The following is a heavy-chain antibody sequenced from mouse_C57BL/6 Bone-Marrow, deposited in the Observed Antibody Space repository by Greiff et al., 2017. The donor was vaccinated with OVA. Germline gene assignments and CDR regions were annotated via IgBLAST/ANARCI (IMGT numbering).Heavy chain of an antibody. Sequence: ESGPGLVKPSQSLSLTCSVTGYSITSGYYWNWIRQFPGNKLEWMGYISYDGSNNYNPSLKNRISITRDTSKNQFFLKLNSVTTEDTATYYCASETSDYFDYWGQGTTLTVSS. CDR3: ASETSDYFDY. CDR1: GYSITSGYY. J-gene: IGHJ2*01. V-gene: IGHV3-6*01. CDR2: ISYDGSN.